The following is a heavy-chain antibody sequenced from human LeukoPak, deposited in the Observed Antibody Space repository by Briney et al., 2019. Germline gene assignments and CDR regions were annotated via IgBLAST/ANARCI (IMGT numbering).Heavy chain of an antibody. D-gene: IGHD6-13*01. Sequence: SVKVSCKASGGTFSSYAISWVRQAPGQGLEWMGGIIPVFGTANYAQKFQGRVTITADESTSTAYMELSSLRSEDTAVYYCARELAGYGYYYYYGMDVWGQGTTVTVSS. CDR1: GGTFSSYA. CDR3: ARELAGYGYYYYYGMDV. J-gene: IGHJ6*02. V-gene: IGHV1-69*13. CDR2: IIPVFGTA.